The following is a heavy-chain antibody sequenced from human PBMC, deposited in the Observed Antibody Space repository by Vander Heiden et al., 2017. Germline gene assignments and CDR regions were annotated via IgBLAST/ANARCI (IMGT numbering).Heavy chain of an antibody. Sequence: EVQLVESGGGLVQPGGSLRLSCAASGFTFSSYEMNWVRQAPGKGLEWVSYISSSGSTIYYADSVKGRFTISRDNAKNSLYLQMNSLRAEDTAVYYCARVASRVIVDTAMADYWGQGTLVTVSS. CDR1: GFTFSSYE. CDR2: ISSSGSTI. D-gene: IGHD5-18*01. V-gene: IGHV3-48*03. J-gene: IGHJ4*02. CDR3: ARVASRVIVDTAMADY.